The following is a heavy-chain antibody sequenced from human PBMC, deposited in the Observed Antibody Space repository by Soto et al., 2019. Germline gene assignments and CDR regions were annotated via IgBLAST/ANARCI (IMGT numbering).Heavy chain of an antibody. Sequence: EVQLVESGGGLVQPGGSLRLSCAASGFTFSSYWMHWVRQAPGKGLVWVSRINSDGSSTSYADSVKGRFTISRDNAKNTLYRQMNSLRAEDTAVYYCARVEGELQGFYYYYGMDVWGQGTTVTVSS. CDR1: GFTFSSYW. J-gene: IGHJ6*02. V-gene: IGHV3-74*01. CDR2: INSDGSST. CDR3: ARVEGELQGFYYYYGMDV. D-gene: IGHD1-26*01.